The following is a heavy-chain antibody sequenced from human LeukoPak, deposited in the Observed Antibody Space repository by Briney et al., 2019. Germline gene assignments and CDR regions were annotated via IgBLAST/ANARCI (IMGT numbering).Heavy chain of an antibody. CDR2: FDPEDGET. V-gene: IGHV1-24*01. D-gene: IGHD3-22*01. CDR3: ATMYYYDSSGYLVFVDY. J-gene: IGHJ4*02. Sequence: GASVKVSCKVSGYTLTELSMHWVRQAPGKGLEWMGGFDPEDGETIYAQKFQGRVTMTKDTSTDTAYMELSSLRSEDTAVYYCATMYYYDSSGYLVFVDYRGQGTLVTVSS. CDR1: GYTLTELS.